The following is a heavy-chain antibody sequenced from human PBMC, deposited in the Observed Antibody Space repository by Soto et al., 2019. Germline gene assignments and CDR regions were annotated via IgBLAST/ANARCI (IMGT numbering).Heavy chain of an antibody. J-gene: IGHJ4*02. CDR2: ISADGGAR. CDR1: GFTFNTYA. Sequence: TGGSLRLSCAASGFTFNTYAMSWARQAPGKGLEWVAAISADGGARYHVDSVKGRFTISRDNSRNTLYLQMNSLRAEDTAVYYCAKIASRSYSSYWGQGTLVTVSS. D-gene: IGHD1-26*01. CDR3: AKIASRSYSSY. V-gene: IGHV3-23*01.